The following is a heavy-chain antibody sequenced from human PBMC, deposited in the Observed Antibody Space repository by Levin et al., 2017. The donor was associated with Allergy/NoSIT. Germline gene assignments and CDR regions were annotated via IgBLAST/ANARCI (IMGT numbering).Heavy chain of an antibody. CDR1: GYTLTELS. J-gene: IGHJ6*02. V-gene: IGHV1-24*01. CDR2: FDPEDGET. CDR3: ATDPPSPYSSGWEGWGGV. Sequence: ASVKVSCKVSGYTLTELSMHWVRQAPGKGLEWMGGFDPEDGETIYAQKFQGRVTMTEDTSTDTAYMELSSLRSEDTAVYYCATDPPSPYSSGWEGWGGVWGQGTTVTVSS. D-gene: IGHD6-19*01.